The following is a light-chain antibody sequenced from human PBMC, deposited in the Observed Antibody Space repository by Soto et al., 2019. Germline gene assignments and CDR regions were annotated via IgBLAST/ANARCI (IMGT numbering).Light chain of an antibody. J-gene: IGKJ4*01. CDR3: QQFKSYPLT. CDR2: DAS. Sequence: AIQLTQSPSSLSASVGDRVTITCRASQGISSALAWYQQKPGKPPKLLIYDASSLDGGVPSRFSGSGSGTDFTLTISSLQPEDFASYHCQQFKSYPLTFGGGTKVDI. CDR1: QGISSA. V-gene: IGKV1-13*02.